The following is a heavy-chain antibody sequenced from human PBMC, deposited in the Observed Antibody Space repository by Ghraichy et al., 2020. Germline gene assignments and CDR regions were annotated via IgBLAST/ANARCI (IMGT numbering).Heavy chain of an antibody. J-gene: IGHJ4*02. CDR3: AREGYYDSSGYYYRYYFDY. Sequence: SETLSLTCTVSGGSISSYYWSWIRQPPGKGLEWIGYIYYSGSTNYNPSLKSRVTISVDTSKNQFSLKLSSVTAADTAVYYCAREGYYDSSGYYYRYYFDYWGQGTLVTVSS. D-gene: IGHD3-22*01. V-gene: IGHV4-59*01. CDR1: GGSISSYY. CDR2: IYYSGST.